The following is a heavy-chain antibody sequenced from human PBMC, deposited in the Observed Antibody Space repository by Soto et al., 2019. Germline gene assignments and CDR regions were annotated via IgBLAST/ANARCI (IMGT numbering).Heavy chain of an antibody. D-gene: IGHD3-10*01. CDR1: GDSISSGGYY. CDR3: ARDQAGTHLLNWFDP. V-gene: IGHV4-31*03. CDR2: IYYSGST. Sequence: SETLSLTCTVSGDSISSGGYYWSWIRLHPGKGLEWIGYIYYSGSTYYNPSLKSRVTISIDTSKNQFSLKLSSVTAADTAVYYCARDQAGTHLLNWFDPWGQGTLVTVSS. J-gene: IGHJ5*02.